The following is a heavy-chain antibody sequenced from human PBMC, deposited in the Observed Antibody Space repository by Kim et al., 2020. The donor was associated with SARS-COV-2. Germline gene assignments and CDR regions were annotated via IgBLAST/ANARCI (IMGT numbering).Heavy chain of an antibody. D-gene: IGHD3-10*01. CDR1: GFTFSSYA. CDR2: ISGSGGST. CDR3: AKSKSSNLWFRDPGGMDG. V-gene: IGHV3-23*01. Sequence: GGSLRLSCAASGFTFSSYAMSWVRQAPGKGLEWVSAISGSGGSTYYADSVKGRFTISRDNSKNTLYLQMNSLRAEDTAVYYCAKSKSSNLWFRDPGGMDGWGQGTTVTVSS. J-gene: IGHJ6*02.